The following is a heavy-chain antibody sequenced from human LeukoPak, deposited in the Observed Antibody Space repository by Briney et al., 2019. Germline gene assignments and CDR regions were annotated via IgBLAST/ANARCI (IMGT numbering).Heavy chain of an antibody. J-gene: IGHJ3*02. CDR3: LKSTTGYEILTGYYKGAFDI. V-gene: IGHV4-4*07. CDR1: GGSISSYY. Sequence: SETLCLTCTVSGGSISSYYWSWIRQPAGKGLEWIGRIYTSGSTNYYPSLKSRVTMSADTSKNQFSLKLSSVTAADTAVYYFLKSTTGYEILTGYYKGAFDIWGQGTMVTVSS. D-gene: IGHD3-9*01. CDR2: IYTSGST.